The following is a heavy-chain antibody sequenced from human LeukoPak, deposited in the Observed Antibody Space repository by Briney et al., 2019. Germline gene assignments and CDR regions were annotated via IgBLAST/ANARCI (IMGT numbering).Heavy chain of an antibody. D-gene: IGHD6-13*01. CDR2: TYHSGST. V-gene: IGHV4-30-2*05. CDR3: ARDPYSSSWTRGNY. CDR1: GGSFSSGVYY. J-gene: IGHJ4*02. Sequence: SETLSLTCTVSGGSFSSGVYYWSWIRQRPGKGLEWIGYTYHSGSTYYNPSLKSRVTISVDTSKNQFSLKLSSVTAADTAVYYCARDPYSSSWTRGNYWGQGTLVTVSS.